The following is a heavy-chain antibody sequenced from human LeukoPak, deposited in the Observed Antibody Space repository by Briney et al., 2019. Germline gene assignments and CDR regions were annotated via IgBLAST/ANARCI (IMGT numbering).Heavy chain of an antibody. J-gene: IGHJ1*01. CDR2: ISYDGSNK. CDR1: GFTFNSYA. D-gene: IGHD1-26*01. V-gene: IGHV3-30-3*01. CDR3: ARDPGVGATKYFQH. Sequence: GGSLRLSCAASGFTFNSYAMHWVRQAPGKGLEWVAVISYDGSNKYYADSVKGRFTISRDNSKNTLYLQMNSLRAEDTAVYYCARDPGVGATKYFQHWGQGALVTVSS.